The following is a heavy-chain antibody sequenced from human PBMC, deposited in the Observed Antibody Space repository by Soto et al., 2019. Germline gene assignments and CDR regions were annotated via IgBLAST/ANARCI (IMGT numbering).Heavy chain of an antibody. D-gene: IGHD2-15*01. CDR1: GGSFSGYY. V-gene: IGHV4-34*01. J-gene: IGHJ4*02. CDR2: INHSGST. CDR3: ARLSWDYSEVVAANDY. Sequence: QVKLQQWGAGLLKPSETLSLTCAVYGGSFSGYYWSWIRQPPGKGLEWIGEINHSGSTNYNPSLKRRVTISVDTYKNQFSLKLSSVTAADTAVYYCARLSWDYSEVVAANDYWGQGTLVTVSS.